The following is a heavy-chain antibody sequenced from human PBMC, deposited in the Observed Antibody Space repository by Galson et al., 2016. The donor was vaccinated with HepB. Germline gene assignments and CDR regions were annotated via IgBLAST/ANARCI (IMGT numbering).Heavy chain of an antibody. CDR1: GFTLRSYA. CDR2: ISGSGGST. Sequence: SLRLSCAASGFTLRSYAMSWVRQAPGKGLEWVSAISGSGGSTYYADSVKGRFTISRDNSKNTLYLQMNSLRAEDTAGYYCAKPGAATYDFDYWGQGTLVTVSS. V-gene: IGHV3-23*01. D-gene: IGHD3-10*01. J-gene: IGHJ4*02. CDR3: AKPGAATYDFDY.